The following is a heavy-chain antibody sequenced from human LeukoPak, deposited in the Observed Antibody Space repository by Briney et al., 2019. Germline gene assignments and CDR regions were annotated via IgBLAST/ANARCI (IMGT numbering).Heavy chain of an antibody. CDR1: GFIVSNNY. D-gene: IGHD3-9*01. CDR3: ATLYYDVVTGYYTLFDY. J-gene: IGHJ4*02. Sequence: GGSLRLSCAASGFIVSNNYMNWVRQAPGKGLEWVGRIKSKTDGGTTDYAAPVKGRFTISRDDSKKTLFLQMNSLETEDTAVYYCATLYYDVVTGYYTLFDYWGQGTLVTVSS. V-gene: IGHV3-15*01. CDR2: IKSKTDGGTT.